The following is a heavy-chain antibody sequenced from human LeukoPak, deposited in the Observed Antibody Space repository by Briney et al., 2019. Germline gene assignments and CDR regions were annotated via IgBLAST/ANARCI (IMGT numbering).Heavy chain of an antibody. D-gene: IGHD6-13*01. CDR1: GFTFDDYA. J-gene: IGHJ6*03. CDR3: AKDKSSWYADYYYYYMDV. CDR2: ISWNSGSI. Sequence: GGSLRLSCAASGFTFDDYAMHWVRQAPGKGLEWVSDISWNSGSIGYADSVKGRFTISRDNAKNSLYLQMNSLRAEDTALYYCAKDKSSWYADYYYYYMDVWGKGTTVTISS. V-gene: IGHV3-9*01.